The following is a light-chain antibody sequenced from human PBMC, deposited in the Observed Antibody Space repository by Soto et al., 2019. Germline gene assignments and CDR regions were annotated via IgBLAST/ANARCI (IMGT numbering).Light chain of an antibody. CDR3: SSYTSSSSAYVV. CDR2: EVS. J-gene: IGLJ2*01. Sequence: QSALTQPPSVSGSPGQSVTISCTGTSSDVGKYNLVSWYQQHPGKAPKLMIYEVSNRPSGVPDRFSGSKSGNTASLTISGLEAEDEAEYHCSSYTSSSSAYVVFGGGTKLTVL. CDR1: SSDVGKYNL. V-gene: IGLV2-18*02.